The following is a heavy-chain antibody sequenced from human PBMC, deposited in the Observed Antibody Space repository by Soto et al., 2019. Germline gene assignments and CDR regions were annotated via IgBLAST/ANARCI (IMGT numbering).Heavy chain of an antibody. J-gene: IGHJ3*02. CDR3: ASDRGGDLKAFDI. CDR1: GFTFSSYS. CDR2: ISSSSSYI. Sequence: EVQLVESGGGLVKPGGTLRLSCAASGFTFSSYSMNWVRQAPGKGLEWVSSISSSSSYIYYADSVKGRFTISRDNANNSLDLQMNSLRAEDTVVYYCASDRGGDLKAFDIWGQGTMVTVSS. D-gene: IGHD3-10*01. V-gene: IGHV3-21*01.